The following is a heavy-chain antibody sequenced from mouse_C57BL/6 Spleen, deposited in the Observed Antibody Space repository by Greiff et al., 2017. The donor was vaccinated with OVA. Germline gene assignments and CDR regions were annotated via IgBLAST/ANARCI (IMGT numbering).Heavy chain of an antibody. CDR2: IYPSDSET. CDR1: GYTFTSYW. D-gene: IGHD1-1*01. J-gene: IGHJ3*01. Sequence: QVQLQQPGAELVRPGSSVKLSCKASGYTFTSYWMDWVKQRPGQGLEWIGNIYPSDSETHYNQKFKDKATLTVDKSSSTAYMQLSSLASEASAVYYCARGNYVGRGTWFAYWGQGTLVTVSA. CDR3: ARGNYVGRGTWFAY. V-gene: IGHV1-61*01.